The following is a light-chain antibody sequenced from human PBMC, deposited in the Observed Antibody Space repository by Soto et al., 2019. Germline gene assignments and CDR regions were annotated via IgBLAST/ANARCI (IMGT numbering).Light chain of an antibody. J-gene: IGLJ2*01. CDR1: SSDVCGYNY. CDR3: SSYTSSSTVV. CDR2: DVS. Sequence: QSALTQPASVSGSPGQSITISCTGTSSDVCGYNYVSWYQQHPGKAPKLMIYDVSNRPSGLSNRFSGSKSGNTASLTISGLQAEDEADYYCSSYTSSSTVVFGGGTKLTVI. V-gene: IGLV2-14*01.